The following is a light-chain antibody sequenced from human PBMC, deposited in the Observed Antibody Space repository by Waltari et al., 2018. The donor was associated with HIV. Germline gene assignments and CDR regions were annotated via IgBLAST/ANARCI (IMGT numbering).Light chain of an antibody. Sequence: EVVMPPSPATLSVPPGERATLSCRTSQSVNSHLAWYQHNPAQAPRLLIYDAATRATGVPARFISSRSGTEFTLTISSLQSEDFAVYYCQQYNHWPPYTFGQGTKLEIK. CDR2: DAA. CDR3: QQYNHWPPYT. CDR1: QSVNSH. J-gene: IGKJ2*01. V-gene: IGKV3-15*01.